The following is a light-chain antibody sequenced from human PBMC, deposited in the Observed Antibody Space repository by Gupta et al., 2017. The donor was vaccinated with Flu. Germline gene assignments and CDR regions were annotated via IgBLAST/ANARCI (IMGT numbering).Light chain of an antibody. Sequence: DIPMTQSPSSLSASVGDRGTITCQASQDISNSLNWYQQKPGKAPKLLIYDASNLETGVPSRFSGSGSGTDFTFTISSLQPEDMATYYCQQYDNLSGAFGQGTKVEIK. J-gene: IGKJ1*01. CDR2: DAS. V-gene: IGKV1-33*01. CDR1: QDISNS. CDR3: QQYDNLSGA.